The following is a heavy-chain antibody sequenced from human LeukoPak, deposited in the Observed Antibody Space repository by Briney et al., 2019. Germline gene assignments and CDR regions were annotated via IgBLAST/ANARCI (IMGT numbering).Heavy chain of an antibody. Sequence: PGGSLRLSRAASGFTFRTSWMHWVRQAPGKGLVWISHINNDATTTTYTDSVKGRFTVSRDNAKNTLFLQMNSLRAEDTAVYYCARDVAYSANDWGRGTLVTVSS. CDR1: GFTFRTSW. CDR3: ARDVAYSAND. D-gene: IGHD5-12*01. V-gene: IGHV3-74*01. J-gene: IGHJ4*02. CDR2: INNDATTT.